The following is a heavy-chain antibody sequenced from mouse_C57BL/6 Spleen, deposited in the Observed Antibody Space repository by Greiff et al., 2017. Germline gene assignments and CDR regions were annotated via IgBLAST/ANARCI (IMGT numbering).Heavy chain of an antibody. CDR3: VRLPDY. V-gene: IGHV10-1*01. CDR2: IRSKSNNYAS. J-gene: IGHJ2*01. Sequence: GGGLVQPKGSLKLSCAAPGFSFNTYAMNWVRQAPGKGLEWVARIRSKSNNYASYYPDSVKDSFTIPRDDSESMLYLQMNSLKTEDTAMYCCVRLPDYWGKGTTLTVSS. CDR1: GFSFNTYA.